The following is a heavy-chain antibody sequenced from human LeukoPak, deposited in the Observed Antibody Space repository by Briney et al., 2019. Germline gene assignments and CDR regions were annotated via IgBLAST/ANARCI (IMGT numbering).Heavy chain of an antibody. J-gene: IGHJ4*02. D-gene: IGHD2-15*01. CDR3: ARWSPYYFDY. V-gene: IGHV4-31*03. Sequence: SQTLSLTCTVSGGSISSGGYYWSWIRQHPGEGLEWIGFIYYSGSTYYNPSLKSRVTISVDTSKNHFSLKVSSVTAADTAVYYCARWSPYYFDYWGQGTLVTVSS. CDR2: IYYSGST. CDR1: GGSISSGGYY.